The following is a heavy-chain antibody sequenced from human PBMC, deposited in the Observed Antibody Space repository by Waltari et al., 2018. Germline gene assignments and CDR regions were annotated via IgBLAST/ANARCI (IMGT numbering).Heavy chain of an antibody. CDR1: GGSMSGYF. D-gene: IGHD2-21*02. CDR2: IDSNGIT. V-gene: IGHV4-59*01. CDR3: AREIYGGNSRPFDF. Sequence: QVQLQESGPGLVKPSETLSLTCTVSGGSMSGYFWHWIRQPPGKGLGRIGYIDSNGITDYDPTLKSRVTIPVDTSKNQFSLSLTSMTSADTASNYCAREIYGGNSRPFDFWGKGALVNVSS. J-gene: IGHJ4*02.